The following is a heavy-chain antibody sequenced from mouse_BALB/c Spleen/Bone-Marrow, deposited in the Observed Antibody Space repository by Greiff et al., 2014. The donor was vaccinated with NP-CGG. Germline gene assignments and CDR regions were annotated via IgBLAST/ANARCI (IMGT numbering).Heavy chain of an antibody. J-gene: IGHJ4*01. V-gene: IGHV7-3*02. CDR2: IRNKANGYTT. CDR1: GLTFTDYY. Sequence: VQLQQSGGGLVQPGGSLRLSCATSGLTFTDYYMSWVRQPPGKALEWLGFIRNKANGYTTEYSASVKGRFTISRDNSPSILYLQMNTLRAEDSATYYCARDDYYAMDYWGQGTPVTVSS. CDR3: ARDDYYAMDY.